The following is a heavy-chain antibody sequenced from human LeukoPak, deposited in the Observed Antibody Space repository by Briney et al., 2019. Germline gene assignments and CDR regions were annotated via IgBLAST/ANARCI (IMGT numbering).Heavy chain of an antibody. CDR1: GGSISSYY. V-gene: IGHV4-59*01. Sequence: SETLSLTCTVSGGSISSYYWSWIRQPPGKGLEWIGYIYYSGSTNYNPSLKSRVTISVDTSKNQFSLKLSSVTAADTAVYYCAGESSGSRIDYWGQGTLVTVSS. D-gene: IGHD3-10*01. J-gene: IGHJ4*02. CDR3: AGESSGSRIDY. CDR2: IYYSGST.